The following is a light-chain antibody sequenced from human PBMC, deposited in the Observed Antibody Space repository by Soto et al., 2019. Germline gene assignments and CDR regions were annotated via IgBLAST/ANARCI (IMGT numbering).Light chain of an antibody. Sequence: QSALTQPRSVSGSPGQSVTISCTRTSSDVGGYNYVSWYQQHPGKAPKLMIYDVSKRPSGVPDRFSGSKSGNTASLTISGLQAEDEADYYCCSYAGSYTHVVFGGGTKVTVL. J-gene: IGLJ2*01. CDR2: DVS. CDR3: CSYAGSYTHVV. CDR1: SSDVGGYNY. V-gene: IGLV2-11*01.